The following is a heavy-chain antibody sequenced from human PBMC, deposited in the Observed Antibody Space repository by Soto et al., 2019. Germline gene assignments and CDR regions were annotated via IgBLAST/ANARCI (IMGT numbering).Heavy chain of an antibody. J-gene: IGHJ4*02. CDR1: GYTFTSYY. CDR2: INPSGGST. CDR3: ARDGDLGLQYLGYFDY. Sequence: ASLKVSCKASGYTFTSYYMHWVRQAPGQGLEWMGIINPSGGSTSYAQKFQGRVTMTRDTSTSTVYMELSSLRSEDTAVYYCARDGDLGLQYLGYFDYWGQGTLVTVSS. V-gene: IGHV1-46*01. D-gene: IGHD4-4*01.